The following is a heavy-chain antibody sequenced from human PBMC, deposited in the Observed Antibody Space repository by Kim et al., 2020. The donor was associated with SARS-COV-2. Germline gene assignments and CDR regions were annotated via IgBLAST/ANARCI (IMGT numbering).Heavy chain of an antibody. J-gene: IGHJ4*02. Sequence: SETLFLTCTVSRGSISNYYWSWIRQPPGKGLEWIGFVYYIGSTNYNPSLKSRVTISVDTSKNQFSLKLRSVTAADTAVYYCARHVSSSWLFDYWGQGILV. V-gene: IGHV4-59*08. D-gene: IGHD6-13*01. CDR3: ARHVSSSWLFDY. CDR1: RGSISNYY. CDR2: VYYIGST.